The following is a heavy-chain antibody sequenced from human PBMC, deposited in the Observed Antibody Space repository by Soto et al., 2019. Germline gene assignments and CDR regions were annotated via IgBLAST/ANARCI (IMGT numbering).Heavy chain of an antibody. V-gene: IGHV3-13*01. CDR2: IGLAGET. D-gene: IGHD5-18*01. CDR1: GFTFSISA. CDR3: VREWVYTYGIHPPLGLDV. Sequence: EVQLVESGGGLVQPGGSLRLSCVASGFTFSISAMHWVRQDTGTGLEWVSAIGLAGETYYSVSVKGQFTISRENANNTMYLQTKSMRDEDTAIYYCVREWVYTYGIHPPLGLDVWGQGTTVTVSS. J-gene: IGHJ6*02.